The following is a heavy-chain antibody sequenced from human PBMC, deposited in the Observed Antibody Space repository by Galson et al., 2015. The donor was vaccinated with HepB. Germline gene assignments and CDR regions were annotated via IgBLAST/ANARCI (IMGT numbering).Heavy chain of an antibody. CDR3: ARREGIGIAAAGSSLYYYGMDV. D-gene: IGHD6-13*01. CDR1: GYTFTSYG. V-gene: IGHV1-18*04. CDR2: ISAYNGNT. Sequence: SVKVSCKASGYTFTSYGISWVRQAPGQGLEWMGWISAYNGNTNYAQKLQGRVTMTTDTSTSTAYMELRSLRSDDTAVYYCARREGIGIAAAGSSLYYYGMDVWGQGTTVTVSS. J-gene: IGHJ6*02.